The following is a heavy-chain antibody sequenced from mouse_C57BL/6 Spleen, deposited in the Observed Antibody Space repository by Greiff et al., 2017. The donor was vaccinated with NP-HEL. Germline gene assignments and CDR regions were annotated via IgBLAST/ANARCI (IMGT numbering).Heavy chain of an antibody. CDR3: ARRVDGYSWYFDV. Sequence: QVQLKESGPGLVQPSQSLSITCTVSGFSLTSYGVHWVRQSPGKGLEWLGVIWSGGSTDYNAAFISRLSISKDNSKSQVFFKMNSLQADDTAIYYCARRVDGYSWYFDVWGTGTTVTVSS. V-gene: IGHV2-2*01. CDR2: IWSGGST. J-gene: IGHJ1*03. CDR1: GFSLTSYG. D-gene: IGHD2-3*01.